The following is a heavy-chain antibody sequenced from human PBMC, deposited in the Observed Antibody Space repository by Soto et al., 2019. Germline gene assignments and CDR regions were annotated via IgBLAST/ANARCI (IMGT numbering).Heavy chain of an antibody. CDR2: IYYSGST. D-gene: IGHD3-10*01. Sequence: PSETLSLTCTVSGGSIDSYYWSWIRQPPGKGLEWIGNIYYSGSTNYNPSLKSRVTISVDTSKDQFSLNLSSVTAADTAVYYCARQGFGALHGLVDVWRQVTTVPVSS. J-gene: IGHJ6*02. V-gene: IGHV4-59*01. CDR1: GGSIDSYY. CDR3: ARQGFGALHGLVDV.